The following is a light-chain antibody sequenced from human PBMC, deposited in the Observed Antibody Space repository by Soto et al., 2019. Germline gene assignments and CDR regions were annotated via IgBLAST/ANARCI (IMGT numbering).Light chain of an antibody. CDR1: STDVGGYNY. Sequence: QSALPQPASGSGSPGQSITISCTGTSTDVGGYNYVSWYQHHPGKAPKLIIYDVSNRPSGVYNRFSGSKSGNTASLTISGLQPEDEADYYCRSYTTSNARQIVFGTGTKLTVL. CDR2: DVS. J-gene: IGLJ1*01. CDR3: RSYTTSNARQIV. V-gene: IGLV2-14*03.